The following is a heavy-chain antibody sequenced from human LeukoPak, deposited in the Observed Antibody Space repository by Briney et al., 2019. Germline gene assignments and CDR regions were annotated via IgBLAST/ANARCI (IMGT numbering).Heavy chain of an antibody. CDR3: ARGFGRFGHRFGY. D-gene: IGHD3-10*01. V-gene: IGHV3-48*03. CDR2: MSSRDNTR. Sequence: PGGSLRLSCAASGFTFSSFEMDWVRQAPGKGLEWISYMSSRDNTRYYAESVRGRFIMSRDNAKNSLSLQMNGLRVEDTAVYYCARGFGRFGHRFGYLGQGTLVTVSS. CDR1: GFTFSSFE. J-gene: IGHJ4*02.